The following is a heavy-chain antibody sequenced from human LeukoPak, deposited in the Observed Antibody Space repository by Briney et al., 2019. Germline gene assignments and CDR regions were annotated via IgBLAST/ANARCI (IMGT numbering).Heavy chain of an antibody. CDR3: ARVVAATRDFDY. J-gene: IGHJ4*02. Sequence: SETLSLTCTVSGGSISRYYWNWIRQPPGKGLEWIGYIYYSGSTNYNPSLKSRVTISVDTSKNQFSLKLSSVTAADTAVYYCARVVAATRDFDYWGQGTLVTVSS. D-gene: IGHD2-15*01. V-gene: IGHV4-59*01. CDR2: IYYSGST. CDR1: GGSISRYY.